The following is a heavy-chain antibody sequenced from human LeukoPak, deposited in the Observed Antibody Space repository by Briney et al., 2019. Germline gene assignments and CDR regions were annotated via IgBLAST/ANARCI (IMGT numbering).Heavy chain of an antibody. V-gene: IGHV4-34*01. CDR3: ARRRGSGSYYKYYYYYYMDI. D-gene: IGHD3-10*01. J-gene: IGHJ6*03. CDR1: GGSFSGYY. CDR2: INHSGST. Sequence: SETLSLTCAVYGGSFSGYYWSWIRQPPGKGLEWIGEINHSGSTNYNPSLKSRVTISVDTSKNQFSLKLSSVTAADTAVYHCARRRGSGSYYKYYYYYYMDIWGKGTTVTISS.